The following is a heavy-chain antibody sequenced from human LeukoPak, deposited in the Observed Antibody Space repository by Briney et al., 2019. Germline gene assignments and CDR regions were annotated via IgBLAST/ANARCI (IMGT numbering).Heavy chain of an antibody. CDR3: AKVRRYFDDYFDY. CDR1: GFTFSSYW. CDR2: INSDGSST. V-gene: IGHV3-74*01. J-gene: IGHJ4*02. D-gene: IGHD3-9*01. Sequence: GGSLRLSCAASGFTFSSYWMHWVRQAPGKGLVWVSRINSDGSSTSYADSVKGRFTISRDNAKNTLYLQMNSLRAEDTAVYYCAKVRRYFDDYFDYWGQGTLVTVSS.